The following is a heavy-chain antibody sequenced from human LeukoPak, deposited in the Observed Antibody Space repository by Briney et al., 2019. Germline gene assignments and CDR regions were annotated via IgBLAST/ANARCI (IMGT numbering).Heavy chain of an antibody. J-gene: IGHJ4*02. V-gene: IGHV3-23*01. CDR3: AKSPYYYDSSARAYFDY. CDR2: IIGSSVST. Sequence: GGSLRLSCAAPGFTFSSYAMSWVRQAPGKGLERVSAIIGSSVSTYYADTVKGRFTISRDNSKNTLYLQMNSLRAEDTAVYYCAKSPYYYDSSARAYFDYWGQGTLVTVSS. D-gene: IGHD3-22*01. CDR1: GFTFSSYA.